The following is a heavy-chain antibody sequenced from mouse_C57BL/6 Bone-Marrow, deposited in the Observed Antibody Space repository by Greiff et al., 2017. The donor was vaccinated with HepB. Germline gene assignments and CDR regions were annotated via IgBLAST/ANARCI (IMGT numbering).Heavy chain of an antibody. Sequence: DVMLVESGGGLVKPGGSLKLSCAASGFTFSSYTMSWVRQTPEKRLEWVATISGGGGNTYYPDSVKGRFTISRDNAKNTLYLQMSSLRSEDTALYYCARDSRPDYWGQGTTLTVSS. CDR3: ARDSRPDY. J-gene: IGHJ2*01. CDR2: ISGGGGNT. CDR1: GFTFSSYT. V-gene: IGHV5-9*01.